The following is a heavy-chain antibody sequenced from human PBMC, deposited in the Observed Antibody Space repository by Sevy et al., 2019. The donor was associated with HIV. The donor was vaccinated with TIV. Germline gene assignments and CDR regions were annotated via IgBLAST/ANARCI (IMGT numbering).Heavy chain of an antibody. V-gene: IGHV4-34*01. J-gene: IGHJ4*02. Sequence: SETLSLTCAVYGGSFSGYYWSWIRQPPGKGLERIGEINHSGSTNYNPSLKSRVTISVDTSKNQFSLKLSSVTAADTAVYYCAGNYYDSSGYNYFDYWGQGTLVTVSS. D-gene: IGHD3-22*01. CDR3: AGNYYDSSGYNYFDY. CDR2: INHSGST. CDR1: GGSFSGYY.